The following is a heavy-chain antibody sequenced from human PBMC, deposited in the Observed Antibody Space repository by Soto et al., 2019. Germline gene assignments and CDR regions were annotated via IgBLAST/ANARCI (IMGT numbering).Heavy chain of an antibody. Sequence: SETLSLTCTVSGCSISSYYWSWIRQPPGMGLEWIGYIYYSGSTNYNPSFKSRVTISVDTSKNQFSLRLSSVTAADTAVYYCAKSVGGDWFDPWGQGTLVTVSS. CDR3: AKSVGGDWFDP. V-gene: IGHV4-59*08. D-gene: IGHD3-16*01. CDR1: GCSISSYY. CDR2: IYYSGST. J-gene: IGHJ5*02.